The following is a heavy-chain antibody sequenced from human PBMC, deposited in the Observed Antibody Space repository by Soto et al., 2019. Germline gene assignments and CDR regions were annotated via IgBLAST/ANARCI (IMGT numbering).Heavy chain of an antibody. Sequence: GSLRLSCAASGFSFSSYSRNWVRQAPGKGLEWVSYISSSSSTIYYADSVKGRFTISRDNAKNSLYLQMNSLRDEDTAVYYCARDRWQWLAGARNNWFDPWGQGTMVTVSS. CDR2: ISSSSSTI. CDR3: ARDRWQWLAGARNNWFDP. CDR1: GFSFSSYS. V-gene: IGHV3-48*02. J-gene: IGHJ5*02. D-gene: IGHD6-19*01.